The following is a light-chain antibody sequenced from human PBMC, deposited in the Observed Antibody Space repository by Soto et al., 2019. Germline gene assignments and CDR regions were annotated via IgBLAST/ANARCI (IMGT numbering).Light chain of an antibody. CDR1: QSVSTSS. Sequence: EIVLTQSPGTLSLSPGERATLSCRASQSVSTSSLAWYQQRAGQATRLLIYGASSRATGIPDRFSGSGSGTDFSLTISRLEPEDFAVYYCQQYGSSPLTFGGGTKVEIK. CDR2: GAS. V-gene: IGKV3-20*01. CDR3: QQYGSSPLT. J-gene: IGKJ4*01.